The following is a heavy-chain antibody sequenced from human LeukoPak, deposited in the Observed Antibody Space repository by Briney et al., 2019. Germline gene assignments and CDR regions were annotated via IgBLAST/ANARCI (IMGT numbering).Heavy chain of an antibody. Sequence: GGPLRLSCAASGFTFSSYWMHWVRQAPGKGPVWVSRINSDGSSTSYADSVKGRFTISRDNAKNTLSLQMNSLRTEDTAVYYCARSTPGYSSSPIDYWGQGTLVTVSS. V-gene: IGHV3-74*01. J-gene: IGHJ4*02. CDR1: GFTFSSYW. CDR3: ARSTPGYSSSPIDY. D-gene: IGHD6-13*01. CDR2: INSDGSST.